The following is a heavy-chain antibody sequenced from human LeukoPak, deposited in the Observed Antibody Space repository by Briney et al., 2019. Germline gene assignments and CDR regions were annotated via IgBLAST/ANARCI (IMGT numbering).Heavy chain of an antibody. Sequence: ASVKVSCKASGYTFTSYAMHWVRQAPGQRLEWMGWINACNGNTKYSQKFRGRVTITRDTSASTAYMELSSLRSEDTAVYYCARAGGIQLWSFGYWGQGTLVTVSS. V-gene: IGHV1-3*01. J-gene: IGHJ4*02. CDR3: ARAGGIQLWSFGY. D-gene: IGHD5-18*01. CDR2: INACNGNT. CDR1: GYTFTSYA.